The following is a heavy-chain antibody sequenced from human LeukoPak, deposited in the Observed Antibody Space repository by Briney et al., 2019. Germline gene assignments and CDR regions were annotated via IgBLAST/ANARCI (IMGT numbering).Heavy chain of an antibody. CDR2: ISNSGSTI. CDR1: GFTFSDYY. J-gene: IGHJ1*01. D-gene: IGHD4-17*01. Sequence: GGSLRLSCAASGFTFSDYYMSWIRQAPGKGLEWVSYISNSGSTIYYADPVKGRFTVSRDNAKNSLYLQMNSLRAEDTAVYYCARESDGDYGAEYFQHWGQGTLVIVSS. V-gene: IGHV3-11*01. CDR3: ARESDGDYGAEYFQH.